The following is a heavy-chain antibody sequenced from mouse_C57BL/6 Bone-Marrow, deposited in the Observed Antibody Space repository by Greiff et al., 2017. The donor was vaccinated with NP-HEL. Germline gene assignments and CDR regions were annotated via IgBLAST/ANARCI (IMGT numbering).Heavy chain of an antibody. D-gene: IGHD1-1*01. CDR2: IYPGSGST. Sequence: QVQLQQPGAELVKPGASVKMSCKASGYTFTSYWITWVKQRPGQGLEWIGDIYPGSGSTNYNEKFKSKATLTVDTSSRTAYMQLSSLTSEDSAVYYCAREGYGHWYFDVWGTGTTVTVSS. J-gene: IGHJ1*03. CDR3: AREGYGHWYFDV. V-gene: IGHV1-55*01. CDR1: GYTFTSYW.